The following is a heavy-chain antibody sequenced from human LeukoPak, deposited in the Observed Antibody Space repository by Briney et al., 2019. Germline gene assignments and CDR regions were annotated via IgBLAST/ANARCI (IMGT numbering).Heavy chain of an antibody. V-gene: IGHV1-2*02. D-gene: IGHD3-9*01. Sequence: ASVKVFCKASEYTFNANYIHWVRQAPGQGLEWMGWINPNSGETNYSQKFQGRVTMTRDTSISTAYMELRRLRSDDTAVYYCARGDILTGYHFDYWGQGTLVTVSS. J-gene: IGHJ4*02. CDR2: INPNSGET. CDR1: EYTFNANY. CDR3: ARGDILTGYHFDY.